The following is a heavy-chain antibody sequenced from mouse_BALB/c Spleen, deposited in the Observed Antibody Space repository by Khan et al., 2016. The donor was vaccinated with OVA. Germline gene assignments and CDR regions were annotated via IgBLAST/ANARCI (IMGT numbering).Heavy chain of an antibody. CDR3: ARTARIKY. J-gene: IGHJ2*01. D-gene: IGHD1-2*01. V-gene: IGHV3-2*02. Sequence: EVQLQESGPGLVKPSQSLSLTCTVTGYSITSGYGWNWIRQFPGNKLEWMGYISYRGSTNYNPSLKRRISITRDTSKNQFFLQLNSVTTDDTATYYCARTARIKYWGQGTTLTVSS. CDR2: ISYRGST. CDR1: GYSITSGYG.